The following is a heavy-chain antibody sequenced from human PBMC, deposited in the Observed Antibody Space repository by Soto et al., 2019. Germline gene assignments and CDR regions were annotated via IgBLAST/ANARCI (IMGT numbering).Heavy chain of an antibody. V-gene: IGHV4-4*02. CDR3: ARIAAAGTSVDY. CDR1: GGSISSSNC. Sequence: ESLSLTCAVSGGSISSSNCWSWVRQPPGKGLEKIGEIYHSGSTNYNPSLKSRVTISVDKSKNQFSLKLSSVTAADTAVYYCARIAAAGTSVDYWGQGTLVTVSS. CDR2: IYHSGST. D-gene: IGHD6-13*01. J-gene: IGHJ4*02.